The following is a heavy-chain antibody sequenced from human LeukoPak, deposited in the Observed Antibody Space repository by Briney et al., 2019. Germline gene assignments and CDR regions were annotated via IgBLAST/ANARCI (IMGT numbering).Heavy chain of an antibody. V-gene: IGHV3-23*01. CDR3: AKDNYYDSSGYQPLDY. CDR2: ISGSGGST. D-gene: IGHD3-22*01. J-gene: IGHJ4*02. Sequence: GGSLRLSCAASGLTFSSYAMSWVRQAPGKGLEWVSAISGSGGSTYYADSVKGRFTISRDNSKNTLYLQMNSLRAEDTAVYYCAKDNYYDSSGYQPLDYWGQGTLVTVSS. CDR1: GLTFSSYA.